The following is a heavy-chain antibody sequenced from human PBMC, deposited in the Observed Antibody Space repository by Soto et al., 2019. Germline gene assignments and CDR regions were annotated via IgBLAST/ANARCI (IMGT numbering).Heavy chain of an antibody. CDR1: GFTFSSYG. CDR2: ISYDGSNK. CDR3: ANGVLGSSGGNRGWYFDL. J-gene: IGHJ2*01. D-gene: IGHD3-22*01. Sequence: QVQLVESGGGVVQPGRSLRLSCAASGFTFSSYGMHWVRQAPGKGLEWVAVISYDGSNKYYADSVKGRFTISRDNSKNTLYLQMNSLRAEDTAVYYCANGVLGSSGGNRGWYFDLWGRGTLVTVSS. V-gene: IGHV3-30*18.